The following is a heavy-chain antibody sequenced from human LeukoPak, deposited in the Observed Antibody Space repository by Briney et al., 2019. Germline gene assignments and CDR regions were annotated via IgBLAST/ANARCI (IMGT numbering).Heavy chain of an antibody. CDR1: GFTFSSYG. CDR2: IRYDGSNK. CDR3: AKVCTVTTCSDY. Sequence: PGGSLRLSCAASGFTFSSYGMHWVHQAPGKGLEWVAFIRYDGSNKYYADSVKGRFTISRDNSKNTLYLQMNSLRAEDTAVYYCAKVCTVTTCSDYWGQGTLVTVSS. D-gene: IGHD4-11*01. V-gene: IGHV3-30*02. J-gene: IGHJ4*02.